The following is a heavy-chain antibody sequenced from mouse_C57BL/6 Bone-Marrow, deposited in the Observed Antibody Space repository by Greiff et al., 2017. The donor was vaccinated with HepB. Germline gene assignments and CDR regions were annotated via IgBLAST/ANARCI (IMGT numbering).Heavy chain of an antibody. J-gene: IGHJ3*01. CDR3: TTGLRRRTWFAY. V-gene: IGHV14-4*01. CDR1: GFNIKDDY. D-gene: IGHD2-2*01. Sequence: EVQLQQSGAELVRPGASVKLSCTASGFNIKDDYMHWVKQRPEQGLEWIGWIDPENGDTEYASKFQGKATITADTSSNTAYLQLSSLTSEDTAVYYGTTGLRRRTWFAYWGQGTLVTVSA. CDR2: IDPENGDT.